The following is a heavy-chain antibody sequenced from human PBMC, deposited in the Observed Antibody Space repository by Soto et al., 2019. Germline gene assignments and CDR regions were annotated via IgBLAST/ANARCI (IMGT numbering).Heavy chain of an antibody. CDR3: ARSYDFWSGYLGTSWFDP. Sequence: PSETLSLTCTVSGGSISSYYWSWIRQPPGKGLEWIGYIYYSESTNYNPSLKSRVTISVDTSKNQFSLKLSSVTAADTAVYYCARSYDFWSGYLGTSWFDPWGQGTLVTVSS. V-gene: IGHV4-59*01. CDR1: GGSISSYY. CDR2: IYYSEST. D-gene: IGHD3-3*01. J-gene: IGHJ5*02.